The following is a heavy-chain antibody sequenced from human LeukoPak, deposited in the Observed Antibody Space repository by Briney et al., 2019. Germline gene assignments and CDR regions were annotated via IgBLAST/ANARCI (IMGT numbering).Heavy chain of an antibody. Sequence: PWETLSLTCTVSGDSFTSYHLSWIRQPPGKGLEWVWGIYYGGSTNYNPSLKSRATISVDTSKNQSSLKLSSVTAADTAVNYRERVDCSGGSCYAFDIWGQGTMVTVSS. CDR2: IYYGGST. V-gene: IGHV4-59*01. CDR3: ERVDCSGGSCYAFDI. D-gene: IGHD2-15*01. J-gene: IGHJ3*02. CDR1: GDSFTSYH.